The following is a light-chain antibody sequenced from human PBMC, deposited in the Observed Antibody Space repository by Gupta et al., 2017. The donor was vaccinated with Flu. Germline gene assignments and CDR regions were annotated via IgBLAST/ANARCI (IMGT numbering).Light chain of an antibody. Sequence: QSALTQPASVSGSPGQSITISCIGTSSDVGGYNYVSWYQQYPGKAPKVIIYEVSNRPSGVSTRFSGSKSGSTASLTISGLQTEDEADYFCSSYTSRRTYVFGTGTKVTVL. CDR2: EVS. CDR1: SSDVGGYNY. V-gene: IGLV2-14*01. CDR3: SSYTSRRTYV. J-gene: IGLJ1*01.